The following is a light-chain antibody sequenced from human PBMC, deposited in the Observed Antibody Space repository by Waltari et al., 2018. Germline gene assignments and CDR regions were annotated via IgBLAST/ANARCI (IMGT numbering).Light chain of an antibody. V-gene: IGLV7-46*01. J-gene: IGLJ3*02. CDR2: DAS. CDR1: TGAVTSVHY. Sequence: QAVVTQEPSLTVSPGGTVTLPCVSSTGAVTSVHYPYWFQQKPGQAPRTLIFDASNKHSWTPARFSGSLLGGKAALTLSGAQPEDEAEYYCLLSYSGARVFGGGTKLTVL. CDR3: LLSYSGARV.